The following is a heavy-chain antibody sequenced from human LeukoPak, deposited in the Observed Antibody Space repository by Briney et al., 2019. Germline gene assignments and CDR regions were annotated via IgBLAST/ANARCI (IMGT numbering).Heavy chain of an antibody. CDR2: IKQDGSEK. D-gene: IGHD3-22*01. J-gene: IGHJ4*02. CDR3: ARESGDYYYDSSGYPDY. V-gene: IGHV3-7*03. Sequence: PGGSLRLSCAASGFTFSSYWMSWVRQAPGKGLEWVANIKQDGSEKYYVDSVKGRFTISRDNAKNSLYLQMNSLRAEDTAVYYCARESGDYYYDSSGYPDYWGQGTPVTVSS. CDR1: GFTFSSYW.